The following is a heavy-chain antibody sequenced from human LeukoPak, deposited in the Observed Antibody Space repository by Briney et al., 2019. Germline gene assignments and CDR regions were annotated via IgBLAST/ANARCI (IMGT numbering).Heavy chain of an antibody. CDR2: IIPFVGTT. J-gene: IGHJ6*02. V-gene: IGHV1-69*13. CDR1: VCTFISYA. CDR3: ARESVRDGSNFGIGFYYGMAV. D-gene: IGHD5-24*01. Sequence: SVKVSCKSSVCTFISYAISWVRQAPGQGLEWMGGIIPFVGTTDYAQKFQGRVTITADESTATAYMNLISLRSEETAVYYCARESVRDGSNFGIGFYYGMAVWGQGTTVTVSS.